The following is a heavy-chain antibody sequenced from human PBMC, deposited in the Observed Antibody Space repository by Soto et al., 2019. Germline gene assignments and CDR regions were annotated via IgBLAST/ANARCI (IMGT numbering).Heavy chain of an antibody. Sequence: SETLSLTCTVSGGSISSYYWSWIRQPPGKGLEWIGYIYYSGSTNYNPSLKSRVTISGDTSKNQFSLKLSSVTAAGTAVYYCARHQDYYYYYAMDVWGQGTTVTVS. V-gene: IGHV4-59*08. CDR2: IYYSGST. CDR1: GGSISSYY. CDR3: ARHQDYYYYYAMDV. J-gene: IGHJ6*02.